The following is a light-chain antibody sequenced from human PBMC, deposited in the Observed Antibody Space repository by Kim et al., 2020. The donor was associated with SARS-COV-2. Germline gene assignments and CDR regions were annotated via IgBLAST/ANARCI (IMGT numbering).Light chain of an antibody. CDR2: LGS. Sequence: DIVMTQSPLSLPVTPGEPASISCRSSQSLLHSNGYNYLDWYLQKPGQSPQLLIYLGSNRASGVPDRFSGSGSGTDFTLKISRVEAEDVGVYYCMQALQTPYTFGQAPKLAI. V-gene: IGKV2-28*01. CDR1: QSLLHSNGYNY. J-gene: IGKJ2*01. CDR3: MQALQTPYT.